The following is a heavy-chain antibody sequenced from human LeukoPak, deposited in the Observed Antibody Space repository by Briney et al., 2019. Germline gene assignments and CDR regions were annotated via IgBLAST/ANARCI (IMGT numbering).Heavy chain of an antibody. CDR3: ARGNRRFSTQLDY. Sequence: PSETLSLTCTVCGGSISRYYWSWIRQPAGKGLEGIGRIYTSGSTNYNPSLKSRVTMSVDTSKNQFSLKLSSVTAADTAVYYCARGNRRFSTQLDYWGQGTLVTVSS. CDR1: GGSISRYY. J-gene: IGHJ4*02. V-gene: IGHV4-4*07. D-gene: IGHD3-3*01. CDR2: IYTSGST.